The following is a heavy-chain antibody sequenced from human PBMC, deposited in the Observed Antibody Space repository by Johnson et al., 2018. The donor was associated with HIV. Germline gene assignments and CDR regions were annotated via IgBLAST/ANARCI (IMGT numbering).Heavy chain of an antibody. D-gene: IGHD5-24*01. V-gene: IGHV3-64*01. CDR1: GFTFSSYA. CDR3: ARGGLEMATITDAFDI. CDR2: ISSNGGST. J-gene: IGHJ3*02. Sequence: VQLVESGGGVVQPGRSLRLSCAASGFTFSSYAMHWVRQAPGKGLEYISTISSNGGSTYYANSVKGRFTISRDNSKNTLYLQMGSLSAEDMAVYYCARGGLEMATITDAFDIWGQGTMVTVSS.